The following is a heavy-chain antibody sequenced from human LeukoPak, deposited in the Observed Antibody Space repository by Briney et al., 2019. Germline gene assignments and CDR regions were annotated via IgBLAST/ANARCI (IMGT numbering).Heavy chain of an antibody. D-gene: IGHD6-19*01. CDR1: GYTFTSYD. J-gene: IGHJ3*02. CDR2: MNPNSGNT. Sequence: AASVKVSCKASGYTFTSYDINWVRQATGQGLEWMGWMNPNSGNTGYAQKFQGRVTMTRNTSISTAYMELSSLRSEDTAVYYCARSGYSVAAFDIWGQGTMVTVSS. V-gene: IGHV1-8*01. CDR3: ARSGYSVAAFDI.